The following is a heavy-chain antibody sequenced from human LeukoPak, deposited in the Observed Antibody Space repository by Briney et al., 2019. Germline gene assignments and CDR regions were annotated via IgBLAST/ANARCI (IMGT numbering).Heavy chain of an antibody. J-gene: IGHJ6*03. D-gene: IGHD1-26*01. CDR2: IYYSGST. V-gene: IGHV4-59*12. CDR1: GGSISSYY. CDR3: ASTPVGYTKWEPNYYYYMDV. Sequence: SETLSLTCTVSGGSISSYYWSWIRQPPGKGLEWIGYIYYSGSTNYNPSLKSRVTISVDTSKNQFSLKLSSVTAADTAVYYCASTPVGYTKWEPNYYYYMDVWGKGTTVTVSS.